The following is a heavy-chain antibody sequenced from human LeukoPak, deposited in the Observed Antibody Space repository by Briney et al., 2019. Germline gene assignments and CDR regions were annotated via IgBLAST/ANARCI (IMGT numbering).Heavy chain of an antibody. V-gene: IGHV1-69*05. CDR1: GGTFSIYA. J-gene: IGHJ4*02. CDR3: ARETLGYCSGGSCRNPDY. D-gene: IGHD2-15*01. Sequence: SVTVSCTASGGTFSIYAISWVRQAPGQGLEWMGGIIPIFGTANYAQKLQGRVTMTTDTSTSTAYMELRSLRSDDTAVYYCARETLGYCSGGSCRNPDYWGQGTLVTVSS. CDR2: IIPIFGTA.